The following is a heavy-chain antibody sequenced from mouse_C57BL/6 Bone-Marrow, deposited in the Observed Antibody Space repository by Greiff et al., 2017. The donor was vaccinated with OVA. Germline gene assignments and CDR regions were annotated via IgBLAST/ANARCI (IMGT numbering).Heavy chain of an antibody. CDR1: GFSFNTYA. CDR2: IRSKSNNYAT. J-gene: IGHJ4*01. CDR3: VRHDLRLNAMDY. D-gene: IGHD1-2*01. Sequence: EVQLVESGGGLVQPKGSLKLSCAASGFSFNTYAMNWVRQAPGKGLEWVARIRSKSNNYATYYADSVKDRFTISRDDSESMLYLQMNNLKTEDTAMYYCVRHDLRLNAMDYWGQGTSVTVSS. V-gene: IGHV10-1*01.